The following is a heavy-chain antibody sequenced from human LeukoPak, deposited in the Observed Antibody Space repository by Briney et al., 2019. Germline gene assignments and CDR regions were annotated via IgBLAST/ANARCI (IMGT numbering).Heavy chain of an antibody. V-gene: IGHV4-59*08. D-gene: IGHD3-3*01. CDR3: ARHVLSGYLNYWYFDL. J-gene: IGHJ2*01. CDR2: IYYSGST. CDR1: GGSISSYY. Sequence: SETLSLTCTVSGGSISSYYWSWIRQPPGKGLEWIGYIYYSGSTNYNPSLKSRVTISVDTSKNQFSLKLSSVTAADTAVYYCARHVLSGYLNYWYFDLWGRGTLVTVSS.